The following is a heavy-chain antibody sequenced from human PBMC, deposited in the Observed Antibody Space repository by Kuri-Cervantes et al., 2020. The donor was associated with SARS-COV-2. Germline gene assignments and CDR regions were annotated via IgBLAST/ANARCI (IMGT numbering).Heavy chain of an antibody. V-gene: IGHV4-59*11. J-gene: IGHJ6*03. Sequence: SETLSLTCTVSGGSISSHYWSWIRQPPGKGLEWIGYIYYSGSTNYNPSLKSRVTISVDTSKNQFSLKLSSVTAADTAVYYCASSYYDFWSGSYYYYYMDVRGKGTTVTVSS. CDR3: ASSYYDFWSGSYYYYYMDV. D-gene: IGHD3-3*01. CDR2: IYYSGST. CDR1: GGSISSHY.